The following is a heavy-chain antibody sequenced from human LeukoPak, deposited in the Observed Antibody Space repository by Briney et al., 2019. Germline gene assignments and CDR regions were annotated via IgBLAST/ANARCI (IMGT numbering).Heavy chain of an antibody. CDR3: ARHGPGFTSSPGPDY. V-gene: IGHV5-51*01. Sequence: GETLEISCKGSGYSFTSYWIGWVRQMPGKGLEWMGIIHPGDSDTRYSPSFQGQVTISADKSINTAYLQWNSLKASDTAMYYCARHGPGFTSSPGPDYWGQGTLVTVSS. J-gene: IGHJ4*02. D-gene: IGHD3-10*01. CDR1: GYSFTSYW. CDR2: IHPGDSDT.